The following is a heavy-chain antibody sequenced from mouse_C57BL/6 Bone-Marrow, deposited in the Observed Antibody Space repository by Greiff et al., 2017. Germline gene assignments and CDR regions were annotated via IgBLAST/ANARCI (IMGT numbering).Heavy chain of an antibody. Sequence: VHLVQSGPGLVAPSPCLSITCTLSGYSLTSYGVDWVRQPPGKGLEWLGAIWGGGSRNYYSALMSRLSISKDKAKSQVFLKMNSLQTDDTAMYYCAKRRVGAMDYWGQGTSVTVSS. CDR1: GYSLTSYG. CDR3: AKRRVGAMDY. CDR2: IWGGGSR. V-gene: IGHV2-9*01. J-gene: IGHJ4*01. D-gene: IGHD1-3*01.